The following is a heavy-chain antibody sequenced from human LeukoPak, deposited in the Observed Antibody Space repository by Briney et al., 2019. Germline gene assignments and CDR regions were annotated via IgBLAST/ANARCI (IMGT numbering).Heavy chain of an antibody. V-gene: IGHV4-34*01. Sequence: SETLSLTCAVYGGSFSGYYWSWIRQPPGKGLEWIGEINHSGSTNYNPSLKSRVTISVDTSKNQFSLKLSPVTAADTAVYYCAVVSDCSSTSCYVNYWGQGTLVTVSS. D-gene: IGHD2-2*01. CDR3: AVVSDCSSTSCYVNY. J-gene: IGHJ4*02. CDR1: GGSFSGYY. CDR2: INHSGST.